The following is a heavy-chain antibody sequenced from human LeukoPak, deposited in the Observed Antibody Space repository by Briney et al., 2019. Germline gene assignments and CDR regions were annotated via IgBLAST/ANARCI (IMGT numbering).Heavy chain of an antibody. CDR1: GFTFSIYW. J-gene: IGHJ4*02. CDR2: INQDGSQK. D-gene: IGHD3-22*01. V-gene: IGHV3-7*01. CDR3: ARGSYYDSSGYYPRFFDY. Sequence: GGSLRLSCAASGFTFSIYWMSWVRQAPGKGLEWVANINQDGSQKYYVDSVKGRFTISRDNAKNSLYLQMNSLRAEDTAVYYCARGSYYDSSGYYPRFFDYWGQGTLVTVSS.